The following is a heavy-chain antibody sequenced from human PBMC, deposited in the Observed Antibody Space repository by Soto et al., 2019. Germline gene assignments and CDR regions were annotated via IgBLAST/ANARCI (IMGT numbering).Heavy chain of an antibody. CDR1: GFTFSSYA. V-gene: IGHV3-30-3*01. Sequence: GGSLRLSCAASGFTFSSYAMHWVRQAPGKGLEWVAVISYDGSNKYYADSVKGRFTISRDNSKNTLYLQMNSLRAEDTAVYYCARDKAAYSGYALAGDYYFDYWGQGTLVTVSS. D-gene: IGHD5-12*01. CDR3: ARDKAAYSGYALAGDYYFDY. J-gene: IGHJ4*02. CDR2: ISYDGSNK.